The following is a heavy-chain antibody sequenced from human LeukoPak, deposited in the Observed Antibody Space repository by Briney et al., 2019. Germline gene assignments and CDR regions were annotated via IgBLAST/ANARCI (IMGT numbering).Heavy chain of an antibody. J-gene: IGHJ4*02. V-gene: IGHV3-48*04. Sequence: PGGSLRLSCAASGFTFSGYSMNWVRQAPGKGLEWVSYISSSGSTIYYADSVKGRFTISRDNAKNSLYLQMNSLRAEDTAVYYCASLPLWFGEYYWGQGTLVTVSS. CDR2: ISSSGSTI. D-gene: IGHD3-10*01. CDR3: ASLPLWFGEYY. CDR1: GFTFSGYS.